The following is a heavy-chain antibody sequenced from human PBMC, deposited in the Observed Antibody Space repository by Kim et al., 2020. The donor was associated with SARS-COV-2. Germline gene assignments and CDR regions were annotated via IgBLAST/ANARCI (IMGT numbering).Heavy chain of an antibody. Sequence: GGSLRLSCAASGFTFSSYWMSWVRQAPGKGLEWVANIKQDGSEKYYVDSVKGRFTISRDNAKNSLYLQMNSLRAEDTAVYYCARDRDSSSWYAAGSGNWFDPWGQGTLVTVSS. D-gene: IGHD6-13*01. V-gene: IGHV3-7*01. CDR2: IKQDGSEK. J-gene: IGHJ5*02. CDR1: GFTFSSYW. CDR3: ARDRDSSSWYAAGSGNWFDP.